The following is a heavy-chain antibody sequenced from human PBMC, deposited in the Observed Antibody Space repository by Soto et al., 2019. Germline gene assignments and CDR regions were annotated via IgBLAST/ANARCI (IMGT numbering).Heavy chain of an antibody. CDR1: GYSFTADF. D-gene: IGHD1-26*01. V-gene: IGHV1-18*04. Sequence: ASVKVSCKASGYSFTADFMHWVRQAPGHVLEWMGFSTHTGNTNYAQNFQGRVVLTTDTSTSTAYMEVTSLRSDDTAVYYCARSGEHPLDYWGQGTPVTVYS. J-gene: IGHJ4*02. CDR2: STHTGNT. CDR3: ARSGEHPLDY.